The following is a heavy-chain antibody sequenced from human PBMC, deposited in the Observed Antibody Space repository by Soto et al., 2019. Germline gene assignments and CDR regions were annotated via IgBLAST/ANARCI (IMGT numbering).Heavy chain of an antibody. J-gene: IGHJ2*01. CDR1: GFTFSSYA. D-gene: IGHD4-4*01. Sequence: QVQLVESGGGVVQPGRSLRLSCAASGFTFSSYAMHWVRQARGKGLEWVAVISYDGSNKCYADSVKGRFTISRDNSKNTLYLQMNSLRAEDTAVYYCARPLWRDDYNWGYFDLWGRGTLVTVSS. V-gene: IGHV3-30-3*01. CDR3: ARPLWRDDYNWGYFDL. CDR2: ISYDGSNK.